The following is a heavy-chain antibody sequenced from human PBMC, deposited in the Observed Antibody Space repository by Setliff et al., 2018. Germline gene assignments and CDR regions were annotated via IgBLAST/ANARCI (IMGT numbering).Heavy chain of an antibody. CDR2: TISVFGTT. Sequence: ASVKVSCKASGGTFSSYGISWVRQAPGQGLEWMGGTISVFGTTDYAQKFQGRVTIMTDESTSTAYMELRSLTSEDTAVYYCAREGVHTRSSTDYHYYMDDWGRGTTVTVSS. CDR3: AREGVHTRSSTDYHYYMDD. V-gene: IGHV1-69*05. D-gene: IGHD1-26*01. CDR1: GGTFSSYG. J-gene: IGHJ6*03.